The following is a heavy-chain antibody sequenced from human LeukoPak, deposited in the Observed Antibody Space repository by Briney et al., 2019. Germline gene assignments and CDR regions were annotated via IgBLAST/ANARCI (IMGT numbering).Heavy chain of an antibody. CDR1: GYTFTSYG. CDR3: ARESRGYSSSWTQEINYYYYGMDV. CDR2: ISAYNGNT. J-gene: IGHJ6*02. Sequence: ASVKVSCKASGYTFTSYGISWVRQAPGQGLEWMGWISAYNGNTNYAQKLQGRVTMTKDTSTSTAYMELRSLRSDDTAVYYCARESRGYSSSWTQEINYYYYGMDVWGQGTTVTVSS. V-gene: IGHV1-18*01. D-gene: IGHD6-13*01.